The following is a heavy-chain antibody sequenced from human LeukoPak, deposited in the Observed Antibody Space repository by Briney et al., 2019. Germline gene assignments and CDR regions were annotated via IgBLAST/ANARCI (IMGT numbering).Heavy chain of an antibody. Sequence: GRSLRLSWAASGFTFSSSGMHCVSQAPGRGLEWVAAIWEDGRNKYYADSVKGRFTISRANSKKTLYLQMNSLRAEDTAVYYCARYGPDYGAIFDYWGQGTLVTVSS. D-gene: IGHD4-17*01. J-gene: IGHJ4*02. V-gene: IGHV3-33*01. CDR1: GFTFSSSG. CDR2: IWEDGRNK. CDR3: ARYGPDYGAIFDY.